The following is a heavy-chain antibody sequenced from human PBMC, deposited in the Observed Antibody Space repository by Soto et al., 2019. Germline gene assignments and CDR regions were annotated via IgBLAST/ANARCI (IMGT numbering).Heavy chain of an antibody. CDR2: TYYRSKWYN. CDR1: GDSVSSNSAA. CDR3: ARRIAVAGSYYYYGMDV. D-gene: IGHD6-19*01. J-gene: IGHJ6*02. V-gene: IGHV6-1*01. Sequence: PSQTLSLTCAISGDSVSSNSAAWNWIRQSPSRGLEWLGRTYYRSKWYNDYAVSVESRITINPDTSKNQFSLQLNSVTPEDTAVYYCARRIAVAGSYYYYGMDVWGQGTTVTAS.